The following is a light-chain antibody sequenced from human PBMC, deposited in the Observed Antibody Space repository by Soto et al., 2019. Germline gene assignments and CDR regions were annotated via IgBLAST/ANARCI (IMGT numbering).Light chain of an antibody. Sequence: QSVLSQPPSASGTPGQGVTISCSGRGSNIGTNYVNWYQQFPGSAPKLLIYDTNQRPSGVPDRFSASKSGTSASLAITGLLSEDEADYFCAAWDDSLNVLLFGGGTKLTVL. J-gene: IGLJ2*01. V-gene: IGLV1-44*01. CDR2: DTN. CDR3: AAWDDSLNVLL. CDR1: GSNIGTNY.